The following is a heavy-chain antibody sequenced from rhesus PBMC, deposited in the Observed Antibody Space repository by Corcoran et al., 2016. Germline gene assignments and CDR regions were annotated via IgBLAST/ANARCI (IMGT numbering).Heavy chain of an antibody. CDR2: IYCRGGRT. D-gene: IGHD4-35*01. J-gene: IGHJ6*01. V-gene: IGHV4S6*01. CDR3: ARQIGNYGFLDS. CDR1: GASISSNY. Sequence: QVQLQESGPGLVKPSETLPLTCAVSGASISSNYWSWIRQPPGKGLVWIGRIYCRGGRTDENPSLKMRVTISIDPSKNQFSLKLSSVTAADTAVYYWARQIGNYGFLDSWGQGVVVTVSS.